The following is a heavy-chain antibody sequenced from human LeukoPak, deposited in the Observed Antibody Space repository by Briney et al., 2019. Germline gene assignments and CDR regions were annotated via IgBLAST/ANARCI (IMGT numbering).Heavy chain of an antibody. CDR2: IIPIFGTA. D-gene: IGHD6-19*01. V-gene: IGHV1-69*13. CDR3: ASYRQGGSYSSGWYYYYYMDV. CDR1: GGTFSSYA. J-gene: IGHJ6*03. Sequence: GASVKVSCKASGGTFSSYAISWVRQAPGQGLEWMGGIIPIFGTANYAQKFQGRVTITADESTSTAYMELSSLRSEDTAVYYCASYRQGGSYSSGWYYYYYMDVWGKGTTVTISS.